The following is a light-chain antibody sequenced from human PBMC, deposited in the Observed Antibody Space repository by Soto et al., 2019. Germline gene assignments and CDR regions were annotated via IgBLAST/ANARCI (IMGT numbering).Light chain of an antibody. CDR3: QQYDNWPWT. V-gene: IGKV3-15*01. J-gene: IGKJ1*01. CDR1: QSISDT. CDR2: GAS. Sequence: EIVMTQSPATLSVSPGGRPTLSCRASQSISDTLAWYQQKPGQAPRLLIYGASRRATGFPARFSGSGSGTDFTLTISSLQSEDFAVYYCQQYDNWPWTFGQGTKVEI.